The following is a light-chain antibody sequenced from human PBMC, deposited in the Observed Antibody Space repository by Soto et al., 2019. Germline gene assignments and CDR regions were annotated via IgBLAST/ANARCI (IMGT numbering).Light chain of an antibody. CDR2: AAS. Sequence: DIRMTQSPASLSASVGDRITITCRASQAIGTDLGWYQQKPGKAPKLLIYAASNLESGVPSRFGGSGSGTEFTLTISSLQPEDSATYYCQQYNSFWWTFGQGTKVDIK. CDR1: QAIGTD. CDR3: QQYNSFWWT. V-gene: IGKV1-17*01. J-gene: IGKJ1*01.